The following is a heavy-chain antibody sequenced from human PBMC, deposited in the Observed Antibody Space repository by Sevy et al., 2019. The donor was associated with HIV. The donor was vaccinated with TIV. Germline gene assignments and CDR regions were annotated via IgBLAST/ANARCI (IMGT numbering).Heavy chain of an antibody. J-gene: IGHJ4*02. V-gene: IGHV3-30*04. CDR1: GFTFSDYD. D-gene: IGHD2-21*02. Sequence: GESLKISCVASGFTFSDYDMHWVRQAPGKGLEWVAVMSHDGNYKNHADSVKVRFTISRDNFKNTLYLQMNSLRVEDTAVYFCARLFSCGGDCYYLDYWGQGAPVTVSS. CDR2: MSHDGNYK. CDR3: ARLFSCGGDCYYLDY.